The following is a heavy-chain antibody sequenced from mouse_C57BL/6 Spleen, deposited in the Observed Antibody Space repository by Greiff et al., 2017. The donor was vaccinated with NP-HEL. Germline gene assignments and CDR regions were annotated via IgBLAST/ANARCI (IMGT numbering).Heavy chain of an antibody. Sequence: QVQLKESGPELVKPGASVKISCEASGYAFSSSWMNWVKQRPGKGLEWIGRIYPGDGDTNYNGKFKGKATLTADKSSSTAYMQLSSLTSEDSAVYFCARSNYEGEYYFDYWGQGTTLTVSS. CDR2: IYPGDGDT. D-gene: IGHD2-5*01. CDR1: GYAFSSSW. J-gene: IGHJ2*01. V-gene: IGHV1-82*01. CDR3: ARSNYEGEYYFDY.